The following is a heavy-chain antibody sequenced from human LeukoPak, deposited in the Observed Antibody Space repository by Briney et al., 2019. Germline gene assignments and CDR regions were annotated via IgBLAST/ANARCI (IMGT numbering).Heavy chain of an antibody. CDR1: GFTFSDYW. V-gene: IGHV3-7*01. CDR2: IKQDGSAK. J-gene: IGHJ4*02. CDR3: ARWRGSTSERSDY. D-gene: IGHD2-2*01. Sequence: GGSLRLSCTASGFTFSDYWMRWVRQAPGKGLEWVANIKQDGSAKYYVDSVKGRFTISRDNAKNSLYLQMDSLRVEDTATYYCARWRGSTSERSDYWGQGTLVTVSS.